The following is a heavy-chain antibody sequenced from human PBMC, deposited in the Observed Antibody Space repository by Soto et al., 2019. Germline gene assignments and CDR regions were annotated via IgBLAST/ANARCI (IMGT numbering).Heavy chain of an antibody. Sequence: ASVKVSCKASGGTSSSYAISWVRQAPGQGLEWMGGIIPIFGTANYAQKFQGRVAITADESTSTAYMELSSLRSEDTAVYYCARVPTRPGDFWSGYYTDYYYYGMDVWGQGTTVTVSS. D-gene: IGHD3-3*01. CDR1: GGTSSSYA. CDR2: IIPIFGTA. CDR3: ARVPTRPGDFWSGYYTDYYYYGMDV. V-gene: IGHV1-69*13. J-gene: IGHJ6*02.